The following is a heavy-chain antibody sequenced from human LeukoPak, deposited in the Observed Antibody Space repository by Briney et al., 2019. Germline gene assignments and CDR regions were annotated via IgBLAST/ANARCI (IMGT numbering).Heavy chain of an antibody. Sequence: SQTLSLTCAISGDSVSSNSATWNWVRQSPSGGLEWLGRTYYRSKWYSYYAESVKGRITIKPDTSKNQVSLQLNSVTPEDTAVYYCARGPGFFQHWGQGTLVTVSS. V-gene: IGHV6-1*01. D-gene: IGHD6-25*01. CDR3: ARGPGFFQH. J-gene: IGHJ1*01. CDR1: GDSVSSNSAT. CDR2: TYYRSKWYS.